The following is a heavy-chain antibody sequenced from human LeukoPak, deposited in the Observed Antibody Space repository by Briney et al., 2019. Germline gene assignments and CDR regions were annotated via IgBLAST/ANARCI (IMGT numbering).Heavy chain of an antibody. D-gene: IGHD6-13*01. J-gene: IGHJ5*02. CDR3: ARGPWSSSNDP. CDR2: VYTSGST. V-gene: IGHV4-61*02. CDR1: GASISSGSYY. Sequence: SQTLSLTCTVSGASISSGSYYWSWIRQPAGKGLEWIGRVYTSGSTNYNPSLKSRVNISLDTPKTQFSLKLSSVTAADTAVYYCARGPWSSSNDPWGQGTLVTVSS.